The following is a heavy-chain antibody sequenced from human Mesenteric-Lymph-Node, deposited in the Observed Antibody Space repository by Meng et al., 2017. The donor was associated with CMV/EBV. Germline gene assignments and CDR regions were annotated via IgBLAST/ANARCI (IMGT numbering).Heavy chain of an antibody. J-gene: IGHJ6*02. CDR3: ARDYRLHYDSSGLDF. CDR1: GFTFSSYE. CDR2: INNIGTII. Sequence: GASLKISCAASGFTFSSYEMNWVRQAPGKGLEWVSYINNIGTIIYYADSVKSRFTTSRDNAENSLYLQKNSLRAEDTAVYYCARDYRLHYDSSGLDFWGQGTTVTVSS. V-gene: IGHV3-48*03. D-gene: IGHD3-22*01.